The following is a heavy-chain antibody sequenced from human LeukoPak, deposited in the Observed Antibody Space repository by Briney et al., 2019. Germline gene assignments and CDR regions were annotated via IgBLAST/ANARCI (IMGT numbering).Heavy chain of an antibody. J-gene: IGHJ3*02. D-gene: IGHD6-25*01. CDR3: ARYGLSSVWQGGWHAFDI. CDR1: GYTFTSYY. V-gene: IGHV1-46*01. CDR2: INPTSGDT. Sequence: GASVKVSCKASGYTFTSYYVHWVRQAPGQGLKWMGIINPTSGDTNYAQNFQGRVTMTRDMSTSTVYMELSSLRSEDTAVYYCARYGLSSVWQGGWHAFDIWGLGTMVTVSS.